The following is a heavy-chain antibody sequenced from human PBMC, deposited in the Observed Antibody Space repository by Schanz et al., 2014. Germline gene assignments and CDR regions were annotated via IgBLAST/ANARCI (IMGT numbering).Heavy chain of an antibody. V-gene: IGHV3-23*01. D-gene: IGHD3-9*01. CDR1: GFTFSNYA. Sequence: EVQLLESGGGLVQPGGSLRLSCAASGFTFSNYAMTWVRQAPGKGLEWVSGISGSGGSTYDADSVKGRFIISRDNSKNTLYLQVNSLRAEDTAVYYCAKHVRSLTGNDYWGQGTLVTVSS. J-gene: IGHJ4*02. CDR3: AKHVRSLTGNDY. CDR2: ISGSGGST.